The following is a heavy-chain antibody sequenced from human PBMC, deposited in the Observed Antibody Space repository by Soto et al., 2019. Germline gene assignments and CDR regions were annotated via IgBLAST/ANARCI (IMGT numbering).Heavy chain of an antibody. CDR1: GFAFSSYG. Sequence: QGQLVQSGAEVKKSGAAVRVSCRASGFAFSSYGINGVRQAPGQGLEWMGWISSFNGTRYAQKFQGRVTMTTDTPTTTAYLELRGLKSDDTAVYYCARDRRGFCTSGNCYGDFDYWGQGTLITVSS. V-gene: IGHV1-18*01. J-gene: IGHJ4*02. D-gene: IGHD2-2*01. CDR2: ISSFNGT. CDR3: ARDRRGFCTSGNCYGDFDY.